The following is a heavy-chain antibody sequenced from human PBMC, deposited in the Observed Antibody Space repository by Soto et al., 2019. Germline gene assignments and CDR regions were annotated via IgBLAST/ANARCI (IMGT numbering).Heavy chain of an antibody. Sequence: PGESLKISCQGSGYSFTSYWISWVRQMPGKGVGWMGRIDPSDSYTNYSPSFQGHVTISADKSISTAYLQWSSLKASDTAMYYCASHSGRYSYYYSDGRGVWGEGTTVT. CDR2: IDPSDSYT. CDR1: GYSFTSYW. J-gene: IGHJ6*01. D-gene: IGHD1-26*01. V-gene: IGHV5-10-1*01. CDR3: ASHSGRYSYYYSDGRGV.